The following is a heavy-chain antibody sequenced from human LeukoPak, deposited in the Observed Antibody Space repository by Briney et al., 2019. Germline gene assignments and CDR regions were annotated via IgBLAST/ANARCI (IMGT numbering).Heavy chain of an antibody. Sequence: GGSLRLSCAASGFTFSRYYMHWVRQAPGKGLVWVSRVNDVGTDRIYADSVKGRFTISRDNSKNTLYLQMNSLRAEDTAVYYRARDLPNYDSSGYYSPDAFDIWGQGTMVTVSS. V-gene: IGHV3-74*01. D-gene: IGHD3-22*01. CDR2: VNDVGTDR. CDR1: GFTFSRYY. J-gene: IGHJ3*02. CDR3: ARDLPNYDSSGYYSPDAFDI.